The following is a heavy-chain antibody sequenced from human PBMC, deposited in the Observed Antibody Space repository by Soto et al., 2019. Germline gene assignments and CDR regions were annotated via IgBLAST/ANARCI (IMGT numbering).Heavy chain of an antibody. CDR3: AKRAETNGWNGFGADKYYFDF. CDR2: MNPNTGNS. J-gene: IGHJ4*02. Sequence: QVQLVQSGAEVRKPGASVKVSCEASGYTFTSYDIYWVRQATGQGHEWMGWMNPNTGNSGYAQKFQGRVSMNSDTSISTAHMERSSLRSEDTAVYYCAKRAETNGWNGFGADKYYFDFWGQGTLVTVSS. V-gene: IGHV1-8*01. CDR1: GYTFTSYD. D-gene: IGHD1-1*01.